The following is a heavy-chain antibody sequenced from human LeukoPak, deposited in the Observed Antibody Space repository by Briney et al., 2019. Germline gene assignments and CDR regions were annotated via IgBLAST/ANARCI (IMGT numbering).Heavy chain of an antibody. CDR3: ARAGYSTSRHPLDS. CDR1: GFTFSDYY. Sequence: PGGSLRLSCAVSGFTFSDYYMSWTRQAPGKGLEWISYITSSGSYTNYADSVKGRFTISRDNAKNLLYLQMNSLRAEETAVYYCARAGYSTSRHPLDSWGQGTLVTVSS. CDR2: ITSSGSYT. J-gene: IGHJ4*02. V-gene: IGHV3-11*05. D-gene: IGHD6-13*01.